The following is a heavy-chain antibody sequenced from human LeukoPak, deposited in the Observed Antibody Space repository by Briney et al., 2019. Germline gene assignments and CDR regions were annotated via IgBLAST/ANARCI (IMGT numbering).Heavy chain of an antibody. V-gene: IGHV4-39*07. Sequence: SETLSLTCTVSGGSISSSSYYWGWIRQPPGKGLEWIGSIYYSGSTYYNPSLKSRVTMSVDTSKNQFSLKLSSVTAADTAVYYCAKVYSGGSYYPDYWGQGTLVTVSS. D-gene: IGHD1-26*01. CDR3: AKVYSGGSYYPDY. J-gene: IGHJ4*02. CDR2: IYYSGST. CDR1: GGSISSSSYY.